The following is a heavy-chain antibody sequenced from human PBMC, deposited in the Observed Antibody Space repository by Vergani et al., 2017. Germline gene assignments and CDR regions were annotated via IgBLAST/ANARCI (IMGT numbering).Heavy chain of an antibody. CDR1: GFTFDDYT. Sequence: VQLVESGGVVVQPGGSLRLSCAASGFTFDDYTMHWVRQAPGKGLEWVAVISYDGSNKYYADSVKGRFTISRDNSKNTLYLQMNSLKTEDTAVYYCTTSRIAENFYFYGMDVWGQGTTVTVSS. J-gene: IGHJ6*02. V-gene: IGHV3-30-3*01. CDR3: TTSRIAENFYFYGMDV. D-gene: IGHD6-13*01. CDR2: ISYDGSNK.